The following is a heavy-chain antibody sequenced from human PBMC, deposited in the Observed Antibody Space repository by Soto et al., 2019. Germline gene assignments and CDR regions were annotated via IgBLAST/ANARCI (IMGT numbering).Heavy chain of an antibody. CDR2: ISYDGSNK. CDR1: GFTFSSYG. J-gene: IGHJ4*02. Sequence: QVQLVESGGGVVQPGRSLRLSCAASGFTFSSYGMHWVRQAPGKGLEWVAVISYDGSNKYYADSVKGRFTISRDNSKNTLYRQMNSLRAEDTAVYYCAKDARSGWYLSRPGYWGQGTLVTVSS. CDR3: AKDARSGWYLSRPGY. D-gene: IGHD6-19*01. V-gene: IGHV3-30*18.